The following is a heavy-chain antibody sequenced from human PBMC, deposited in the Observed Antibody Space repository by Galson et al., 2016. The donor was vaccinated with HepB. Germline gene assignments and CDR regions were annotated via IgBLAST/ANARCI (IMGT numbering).Heavy chain of an antibody. CDR2: IYGGGTT. J-gene: IGHJ6*02. V-gene: IGHV3-53*04. CDR1: GFTVSSNY. Sequence: SLRLSCAASGFTVSSNYTSWVRQAPGKGLEWVSVIYGGGTTTYADSVKGRFTISRHNSKNTLYLQMNSLRAEDTAVYYCARPLPNVGYGMDVWGQGTTVTVSS. CDR3: ARPLPNVGYGMDV. D-gene: IGHD2-15*01.